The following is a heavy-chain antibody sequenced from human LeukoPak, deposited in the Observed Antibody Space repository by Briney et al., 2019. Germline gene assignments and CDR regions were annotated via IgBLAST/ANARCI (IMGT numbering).Heavy chain of an antibody. CDR2: ISSSSSYI. Sequence: GGSLRLSCAASGFTFSSYSMNWARQAPGKGLEWVSSISSSSSYIYYADSVKGRFTISRDNAKNSLYLQMNSLRAEDTAVYYCARVYCTNGVCYRDYYYMDVWGKGTTVTVSS. CDR3: ARVYCTNGVCYRDYYYMDV. J-gene: IGHJ6*03. V-gene: IGHV3-21*01. CDR1: GFTFSSYS. D-gene: IGHD2-8*01.